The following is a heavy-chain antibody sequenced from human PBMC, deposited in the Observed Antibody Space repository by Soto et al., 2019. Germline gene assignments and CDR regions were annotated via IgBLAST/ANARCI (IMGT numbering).Heavy chain of an antibody. J-gene: IGHJ4*02. V-gene: IGHV4-61*01. Sequence: SETLSLTCTVSGGSVSSGSYYWSWIRQPPGKGLEWIGYIYYSGSTNYNPSLKSRVTISVDTSKNQFSLKLSSVTAADTAVYYCARVEVEMATFDYWGQGTLVTVSS. CDR2: IYYSGST. D-gene: IGHD5-12*01. CDR3: ARVEVEMATFDY. CDR1: GGSVSSGSYY.